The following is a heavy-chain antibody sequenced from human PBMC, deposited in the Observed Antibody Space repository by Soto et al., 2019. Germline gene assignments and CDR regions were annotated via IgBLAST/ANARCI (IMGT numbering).Heavy chain of an antibody. Sequence: GGSLRLSCAASGFTFSSYDMHWVRQATGKGLEWVSAIGTAGDTYYPGSVKGRFTISRENAKNSLYLQMNSLRAEDTAVYYCARDPSYSSSSPLDYWGQGTLVTVSS. J-gene: IGHJ4*02. CDR3: ARDPSYSSSSPLDY. CDR1: GFTFSSYD. V-gene: IGHV3-13*01. D-gene: IGHD6-13*01. CDR2: IGTAGDT.